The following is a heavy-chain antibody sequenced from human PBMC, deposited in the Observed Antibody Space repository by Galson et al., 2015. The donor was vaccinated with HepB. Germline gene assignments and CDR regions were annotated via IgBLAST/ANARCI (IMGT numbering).Heavy chain of an antibody. CDR1: GFTFSSYG. J-gene: IGHJ6*02. CDR3: ARVESSGWSSRSLYYYYYGMDV. Sequence: SLRLSCAASGFTFSSYGMHWVRQAPGKGLEWVAVIWYDGSNKYYADSVKGRFTISRDNSKNTLYLQMNSLRAEDTAVYYCARVESSGWSSRSLYYYYYGMDVWGQGTTVTVSS. V-gene: IGHV3-33*08. CDR2: IWYDGSNK. D-gene: IGHD6-19*01.